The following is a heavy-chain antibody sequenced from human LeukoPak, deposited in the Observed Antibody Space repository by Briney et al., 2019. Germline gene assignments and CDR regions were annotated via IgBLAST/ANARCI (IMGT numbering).Heavy chain of an antibody. J-gene: IGHJ4*02. V-gene: IGHV3-30*02. CDR1: GFTFSTYG. CDR2: IWNDGSKT. CDR3: AKDRETTVIMGYKGE. D-gene: IGHD4-11*01. Sequence: GGSLRLSCAASGFTFSTYGMHWVRQAPGKGLEWVAFIWNDGSKTYYADSVKGRLTISRDNSKNTVYLQINSLGVEDTAVYYCAKDRETTVIMGYKGEWGQGTLVTVSS.